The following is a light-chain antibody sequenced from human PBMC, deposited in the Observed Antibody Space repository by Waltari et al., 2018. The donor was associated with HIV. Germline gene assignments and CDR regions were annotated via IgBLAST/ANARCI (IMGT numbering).Light chain of an antibody. CDR3: CSYGDSGNLV. CDR1: ANDVGSYDL. Sequence: QSALTQPASVSGSPGQSITISCNGTANDVGSYDLVSWYQQHPDQAPQPLIYEVNKRPSGISDRFSGSKSGSTASLTISGLQADDEADYYCCSYGDSGNLVFGGGTKVPVL. J-gene: IGLJ3*02. V-gene: IGLV2-23*02. CDR2: EVN.